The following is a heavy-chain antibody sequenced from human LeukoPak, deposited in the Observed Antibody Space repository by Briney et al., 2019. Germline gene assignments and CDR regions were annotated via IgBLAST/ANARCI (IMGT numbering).Heavy chain of an antibody. V-gene: IGHV3-21*01. J-gene: IGHJ4*02. Sequence: GGSLRLSCAASGFTFSSYSMNWVRQAPGKGLEWVSSISSSGTYIYYADSVKGLFTISRDNANNSLYLQMNSLRAEDTAVYYCARVDYADYAPNFDYWGQGTLVSVSS. CDR1: GFTFSSYS. CDR2: ISSSGTYI. CDR3: ARVDYADYAPNFDY. D-gene: IGHD4-17*01.